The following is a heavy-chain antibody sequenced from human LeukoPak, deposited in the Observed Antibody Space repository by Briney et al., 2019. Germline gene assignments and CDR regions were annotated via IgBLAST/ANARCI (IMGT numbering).Heavy chain of an antibody. CDR2: IKQDGSEK. Sequence: GGSLRLSCAASGFTFSSYWMSWVRQAPGKGLEWVANIKQDGSEKYYVDSVKGRFTISRDNAKNSLYLQMNSLRAEDTAVYYCARDRDYGGWSAPFDAFDIWGQGTMVTVSS. CDR3: ARDRDYGGWSAPFDAFDI. V-gene: IGHV3-7*01. D-gene: IGHD3-16*01. J-gene: IGHJ3*02. CDR1: GFTFSSYW.